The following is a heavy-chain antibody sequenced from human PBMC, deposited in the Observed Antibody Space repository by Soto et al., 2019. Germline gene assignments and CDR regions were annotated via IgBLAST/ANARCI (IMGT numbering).Heavy chain of an antibody. CDR3: ARAAMGGSSWPFDY. CDR1: GGSISSSNW. Sequence: QVQLQESGPGLVKPSGTLSLTCAVSGGSISSSNWWSWVRQPPGKGLEWIGEIYHSGSTNYNPSLKSGVTTSVDESKNQFSLKLSSVTAADTAVYYCARAAMGGSSWPFDYWGQGTLVTVSS. CDR2: IYHSGST. V-gene: IGHV4-4*02. J-gene: IGHJ4*02. D-gene: IGHD6-13*01.